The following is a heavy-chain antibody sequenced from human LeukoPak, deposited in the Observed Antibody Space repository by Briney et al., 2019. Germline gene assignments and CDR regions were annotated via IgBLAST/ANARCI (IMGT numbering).Heavy chain of an antibody. J-gene: IGHJ4*02. V-gene: IGHV4-61*02. D-gene: IGHD6-19*01. Sequence: SQTLSLTCTVSGGSISSGSYYWSWIRQPAGKGLEWIGRIYTSGSTNYNPSLKSRVTISVDTSKNQFSLKLSSVTAADTAVYYCARDNSIAVAEYYFDYWGQGTLVTVSS. CDR3: ARDNSIAVAEYYFDY. CDR2: IYTSGST. CDR1: GGSISSGSYY.